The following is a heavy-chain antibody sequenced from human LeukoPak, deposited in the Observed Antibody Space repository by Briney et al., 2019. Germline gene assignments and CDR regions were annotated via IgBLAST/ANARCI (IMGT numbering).Heavy chain of an antibody. CDR2: INAGNGNT. J-gene: IGHJ4*02. Sequence: ASVKVSCKASGYTFTSYAMHWVRQAPGQRLEWTGWINAGNGNTKYSQKFQGRVTITRDTSASTAYMELSSLRSEDTAVYYCARAEIYYDSSGYPIYFDYWGQGTLVTVSS. CDR1: GYTFTSYA. CDR3: ARAEIYYDSSGYPIYFDY. V-gene: IGHV1-3*01. D-gene: IGHD3-22*01.